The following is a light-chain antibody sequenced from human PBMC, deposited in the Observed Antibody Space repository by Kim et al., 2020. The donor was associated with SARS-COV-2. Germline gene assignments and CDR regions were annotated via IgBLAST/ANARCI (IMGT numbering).Light chain of an antibody. CDR3: NSRDSSGNHPVV. J-gene: IGLJ2*01. Sequence: GKTVRITCQGDSLRSYYASWYQQKPGQAPVLVIYGKNNRPSGIPDRFSGSSSGNTASLTITGAQAEDEADYYCNSRDSSGNHPVVFGGGTQLTVL. CDR1: SLRSYY. CDR2: GKN. V-gene: IGLV3-19*01.